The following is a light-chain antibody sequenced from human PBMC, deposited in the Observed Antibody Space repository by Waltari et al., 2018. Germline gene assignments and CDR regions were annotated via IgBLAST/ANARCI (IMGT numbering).Light chain of an antibody. Sequence: WYQQYPGKAPNLMIYDVSKRPSGVSNRFSGSKSGNTASLTISGLQAEDEADYYCSSYTSSSTWVFGGGTKLTVL. J-gene: IGLJ3*02. CDR3: SSYTSSSTWV. CDR2: DVS. V-gene: IGLV2-14*04.